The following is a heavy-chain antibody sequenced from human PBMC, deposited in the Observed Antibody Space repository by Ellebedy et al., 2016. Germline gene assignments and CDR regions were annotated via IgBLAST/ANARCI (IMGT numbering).Heavy chain of an antibody. J-gene: IGHJ4*02. CDR1: GFTFSSYW. CDR3: ARASHYGNYVIDY. V-gene: IGHV3-74*01. D-gene: IGHD4-11*01. Sequence: GESLKISCAASGFTFSSYWMHWVRQAPGKGLVWVSRINGDGSSTSYADSVKGRFTISRDNAKNTLYLQMNSLRAEDTAVYYCARASHYGNYVIDYWGQGILVTVSS. CDR2: INGDGSST.